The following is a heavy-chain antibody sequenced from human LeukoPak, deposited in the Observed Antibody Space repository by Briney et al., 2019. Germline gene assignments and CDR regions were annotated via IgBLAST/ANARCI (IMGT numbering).Heavy chain of an antibody. V-gene: IGHV4-34*01. J-gene: IGHJ4*02. CDR1: GGSFSGYY. CDR2: INHSGST. CDR3: ARRSQWESSNFDY. Sequence: SETLSLTCAVYGGSFSGYYWSWIRQPPGKGLEWIGEINHSGSTNYNPSLKSRVTISVDTSKNQFSLKLSSVTAADTAVYYCARRSQWESSNFDYWGQGTLVTVSS. D-gene: IGHD3-16*01.